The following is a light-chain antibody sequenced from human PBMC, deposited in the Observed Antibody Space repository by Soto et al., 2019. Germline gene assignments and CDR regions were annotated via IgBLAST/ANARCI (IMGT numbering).Light chain of an antibody. CDR2: AAS. J-gene: IGKJ4*01. CDR1: QDINSY. Sequence: DVQMTQSPSSLSASVGDRVTITCRASQDINSYLAWYQQKAGNAPKSLMYAASRLKTGVPSRFSGSESGTFFTLTISNLHAEDSATYYYQQYNIYPPAFCGGTKVEIK. V-gene: IGKV1D-16*01. CDR3: QQYNIYPPA.